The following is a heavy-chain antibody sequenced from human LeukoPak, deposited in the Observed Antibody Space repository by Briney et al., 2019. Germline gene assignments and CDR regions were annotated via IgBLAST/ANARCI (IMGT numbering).Heavy chain of an antibody. J-gene: IGHJ6*02. CDR1: GGSISTYY. V-gene: IGHV4-59*01. CDR3: VRGGRVVKSLFGMDV. CDR2: ISYSGST. Sequence: SETLSLTCTVSGGSISTYYWCWLRQSPGKGLEWIGYISYSGSTNYNPSLKSRVTISVDRPKNQFALKLSSVTAADTAVYYCVRGGRVVKSLFGMDVWGQGTTVTVSS. D-gene: IGHD3-3*01.